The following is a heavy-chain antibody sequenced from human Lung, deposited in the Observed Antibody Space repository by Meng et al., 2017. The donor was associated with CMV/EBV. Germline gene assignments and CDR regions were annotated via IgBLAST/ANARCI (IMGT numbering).Heavy chain of an antibody. D-gene: IGHD2-2*01. Sequence: ASVKVSXKASGYAFTSYGISWVRRAPGQGLEWMGWISANSGNTHYAQNLQGRVTMTTDTSTSTAYMDLRSLSSDDTAVYYCARATDTLYQLLFSRVPPYYYYGMDVWGQGTTVXVSS. V-gene: IGHV1-18*01. CDR3: ARATDTLYQLLFSRVPPYYYYGMDV. J-gene: IGHJ6*02. CDR1: GYAFTSYG. CDR2: ISANSGNT.